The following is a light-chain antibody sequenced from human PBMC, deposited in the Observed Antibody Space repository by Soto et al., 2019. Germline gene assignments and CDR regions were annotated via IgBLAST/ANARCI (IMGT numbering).Light chain of an antibody. Sequence: EIVLTQSPGTLSLSPGERATLACRASQSVSSTYLAWYQQKPGQAPRLLIYGASSRATGIPDRFSGSGSGTDFTLTISRLEPEAFAVYYCQHYGSSRWTFGQGTRVDI. V-gene: IGKV3-20*01. CDR3: QHYGSSRWT. CDR1: QSVSSTY. CDR2: GAS. J-gene: IGKJ1*01.